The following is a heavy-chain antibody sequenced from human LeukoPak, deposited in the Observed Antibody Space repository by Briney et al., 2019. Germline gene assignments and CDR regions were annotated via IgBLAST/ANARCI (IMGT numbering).Heavy chain of an antibody. J-gene: IGHJ4*02. Sequence: GGSLRLSCAASGFTFSSYWMSWVRQAPGKGLEWVSNLKQDGSEKYYVDSVKSRFTISRDNAKNSLYLQMNNLRAEDTAVYYCTSRGGNSPDYWGQGTLVTVSS. D-gene: IGHD4-23*01. V-gene: IGHV3-7*01. CDR3: TSRGGNSPDY. CDR1: GFTFSSYW. CDR2: LKQDGSEK.